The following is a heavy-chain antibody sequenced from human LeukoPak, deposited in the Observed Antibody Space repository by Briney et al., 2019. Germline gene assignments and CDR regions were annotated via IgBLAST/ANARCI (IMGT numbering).Heavy chain of an antibody. Sequence: PSETLSLTCAVYGGSFSGYYWSWIRQPPGKGLEWIGEISHSGSTNYNPSLKSRVTISVDTSKNQFSLKLSSVTAADTAVYYCARVAGPALRYLDWLFPRSGFDYWGQGTLVTVS. CDR3: ARVAGPALRYLDWLFPRSGFDY. V-gene: IGHV4-34*01. CDR1: GGSFSGYY. CDR2: ISHSGST. J-gene: IGHJ4*02. D-gene: IGHD3-9*01.